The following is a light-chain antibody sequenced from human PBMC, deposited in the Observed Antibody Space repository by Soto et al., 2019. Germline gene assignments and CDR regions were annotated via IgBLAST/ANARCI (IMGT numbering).Light chain of an antibody. Sequence: QSVLTQPPSASGSPGQSVTISCTGTPSDVGASNYVSWYQQHPGKAPKLMISEVSKRPSGVPDRLSGSKSGNTASLTVSGLQAEDEADYYCSSSAGTKNMVFGAGTKVTVL. J-gene: IGLJ1*01. CDR3: SSSAGTKNMV. V-gene: IGLV2-8*01. CDR1: PSDVGASNY. CDR2: EVS.